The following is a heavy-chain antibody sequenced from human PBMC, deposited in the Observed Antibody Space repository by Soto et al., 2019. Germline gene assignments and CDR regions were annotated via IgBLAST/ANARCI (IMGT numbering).Heavy chain of an antibody. CDR1: GFTFSSYG. CDR2: ISYDGSNK. V-gene: IGHV3-30*18. J-gene: IGHJ6*02. D-gene: IGHD6-19*01. CDR3: AKEYSSGWDYSGMDV. Sequence: QVQLVESGGGVVQPGRSLRLSCAASGFTFSSYGMHWVRQAPGKGLEWVAVISYDGSNKYYADSVKGRFTISRDNSKNTLYLQMNSLRAEDTAVYYCAKEYSSGWDYSGMDVWGQGPTFPVSS.